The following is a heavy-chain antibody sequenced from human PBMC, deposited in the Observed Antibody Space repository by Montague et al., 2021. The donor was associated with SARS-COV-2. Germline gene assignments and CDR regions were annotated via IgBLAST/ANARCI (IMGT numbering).Heavy chain of an antibody. CDR2: INHSGST. CDR1: GGSFSGYY. CDR3: ARGRTVTTFYYYYGLDV. Sequence: SETLSLTCAVSGGSFSGYYWSWIRQPPGKGLEWIGDINHSGSTNXNPSLKSRVTISVDTSKNQFSLKLSSVTAADTAVYYCARGRTVTTFYYYYGLDVWGQGTTVTVSS. D-gene: IGHD4-17*01. V-gene: IGHV4-34*01. J-gene: IGHJ6*02.